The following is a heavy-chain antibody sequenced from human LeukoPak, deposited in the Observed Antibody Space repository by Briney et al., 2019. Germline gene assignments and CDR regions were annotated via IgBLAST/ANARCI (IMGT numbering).Heavy chain of an antibody. V-gene: IGHV1-18*01. J-gene: IGHJ4*02. CDR2: ISAYNGNT. Sequence: ASVKVSCKASGYTFTSYGISWVRQAPGQGLEWMGWISAYNGNTNYAQKLQGRVTMTTDTSTSTAYMELRSLRSDDTAVYYCARDGMCGSSGYCLPDYWGQGTLVTVSS. D-gene: IGHD3-22*01. CDR1: GYTFTSYG. CDR3: ARDGMCGSSGYCLPDY.